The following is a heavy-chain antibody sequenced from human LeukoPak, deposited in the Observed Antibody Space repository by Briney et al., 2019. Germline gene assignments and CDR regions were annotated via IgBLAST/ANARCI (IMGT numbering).Heavy chain of an antibody. CDR1: GYTFTSYG. Sequence: ASVKLSCKVSGYTFTSYGINWVRQPPGPGLDLVGCVSTYNINTNDAQKLQGRVTMTTDTSTTTAHMELRSLRSDDTAVYYCARVPVSGPGARFDYWGQGTLVTVSS. D-gene: IGHD4-11*01. J-gene: IGHJ4*02. CDR2: VSTYNINT. V-gene: IGHV1-18*01. CDR3: ARVPVSGPGARFDY.